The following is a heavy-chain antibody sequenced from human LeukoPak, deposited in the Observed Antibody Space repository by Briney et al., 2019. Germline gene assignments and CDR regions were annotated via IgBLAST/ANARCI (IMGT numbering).Heavy chain of an antibody. J-gene: IGHJ4*02. CDR2: IRYDGSSK. Sequence: PGGSLRLSCAASGFTLSNYGIHWVRQAAGKGLEWVAFIRYDGSSKFYADSVKGRFTISRDISKNTLYLQMNSLRAEDTAVYYCAKDREYSGSYWRYFDYWGQGTLVTVSS. CDR3: AKDREYSGSYWRYFDY. D-gene: IGHD1-26*01. V-gene: IGHV3-30*02. CDR1: GFTLSNYG.